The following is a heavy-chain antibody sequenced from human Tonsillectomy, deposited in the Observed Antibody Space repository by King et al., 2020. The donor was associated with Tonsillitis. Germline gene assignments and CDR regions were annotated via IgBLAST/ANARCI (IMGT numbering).Heavy chain of an antibody. Sequence: QLQESGPGLVKPSETLSLTCTVSGDSISTYYWSWILQPPGKGLECIGYIHFIWSTNYNPSLESRVTISVDTSKKQNSLKLRSVTASDTAVYYWARGSRQGWGSGLTFDSWGQGTLVTVSS. D-gene: IGHD3-16*01. V-gene: IGHV4-59*12. CDR2: IHFIWST. CDR3: ARGSRQGWGSGLTFDS. J-gene: IGHJ4*02. CDR1: GDSISTYY.